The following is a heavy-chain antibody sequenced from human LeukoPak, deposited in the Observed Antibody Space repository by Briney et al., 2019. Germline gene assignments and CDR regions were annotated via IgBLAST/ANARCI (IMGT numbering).Heavy chain of an antibody. D-gene: IGHD4-23*01. Sequence: PGGSLRLSCAASGFIFNDYAMHWVRQAPGKGLEWVAIISHDGSNKYHADSVKGRFTISRDNSKNTLYLQMNSLIDEDTAVYLCARDFGGLRWNYYFDYWGQGTLVTVSS. CDR3: ARDFGGLRWNYYFDY. J-gene: IGHJ4*02. CDR1: GFIFNDYA. V-gene: IGHV3-30*04. CDR2: ISHDGSNK.